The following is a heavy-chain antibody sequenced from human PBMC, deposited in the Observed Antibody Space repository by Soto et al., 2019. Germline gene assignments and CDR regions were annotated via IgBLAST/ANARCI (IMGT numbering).Heavy chain of an antibody. CDR2: IIPIFGTA. Sequence: QVQLVQSGAEVKKPGSSVKVSCKASGGTFSSYAISWVRQAPGQGLEWMGGIIPIFGTANYAQKFQGRVTITADESTSTADMELSSLRSEDTAVYYCASIITMVRGVLGGGMDVWGQGTTVTGSS. V-gene: IGHV1-69*12. D-gene: IGHD3-10*01. J-gene: IGHJ6*02. CDR3: ASIITMVRGVLGGGMDV. CDR1: GGTFSSYA.